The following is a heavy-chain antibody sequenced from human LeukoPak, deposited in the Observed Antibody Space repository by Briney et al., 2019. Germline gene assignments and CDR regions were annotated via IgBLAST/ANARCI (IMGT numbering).Heavy chain of an antibody. CDR1: GFTFSSYA. CDR2: ISGSGGST. Sequence: GGSLRLSCAASGFTFSSYAMSWVRQAPGKGLEWVSAISGSGGSTYYADSVKGRFTISRDNSKNTLYLQMNSLRAEDTAVYYCAKDPIRRTYYANPYYYYYMDVWGKGTTVTVSS. CDR3: AKDPIRRTYYANPYYYYYMDV. D-gene: IGHD2/OR15-2a*01. V-gene: IGHV3-23*01. J-gene: IGHJ6*03.